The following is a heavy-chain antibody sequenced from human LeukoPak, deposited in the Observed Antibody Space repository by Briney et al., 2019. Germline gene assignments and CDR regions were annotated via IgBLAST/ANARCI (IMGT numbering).Heavy chain of an antibody. CDR1: VYAFTDYY. V-gene: IGHV1-2*02. CDR3: ARGHAVTASCDF. J-gene: IGHJ4*02. D-gene: IGHD2-21*02. CDR2: INPNSGAT. Sequence: ASVKVSCKASVYAFTDYYMYWVRQSPGQGLEWMGLINPNSGATNYAQKFQGRVTMSRDTSISTAYMELSSLISDDTAVYYCARGHAVTASCDFWGQGALVTVSS.